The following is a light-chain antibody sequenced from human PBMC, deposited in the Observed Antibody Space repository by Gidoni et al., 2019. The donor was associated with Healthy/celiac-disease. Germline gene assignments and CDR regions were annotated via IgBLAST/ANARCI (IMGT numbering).Light chain of an antibody. CDR3: QQYNSYWT. Sequence: DIQMTQSPSTLSASVGDRVTITCRASQSISSWLAWYQQKPGKAPKLLIYDASSLESGVPSSFSGSGSGTEFTLTISSLQPDDFATYYCQQYNSYWTFXQXTKVEIK. V-gene: IGKV1-5*01. J-gene: IGKJ1*01. CDR2: DAS. CDR1: QSISSW.